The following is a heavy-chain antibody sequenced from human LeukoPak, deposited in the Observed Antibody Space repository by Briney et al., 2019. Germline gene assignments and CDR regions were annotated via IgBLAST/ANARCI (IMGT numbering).Heavy chain of an antibody. Sequence: GGSLRLSRAAPGFTFSSYGMHWVRQAPGKGLEWVAVISYDGSNKYYADSVKGRFTISRDNSKNTLYLQMNSLRAEDTAVYYCAKDGRNYYYNGMDVWGQGTTVTVSS. D-gene: IGHD1-1*01. V-gene: IGHV3-30*18. J-gene: IGHJ6*02. CDR3: AKDGRNYYYNGMDV. CDR1: GFTFSSYG. CDR2: ISYDGSNK.